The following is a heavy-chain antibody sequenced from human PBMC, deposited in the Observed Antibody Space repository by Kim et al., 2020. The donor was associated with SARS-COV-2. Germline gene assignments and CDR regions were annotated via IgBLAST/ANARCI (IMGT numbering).Heavy chain of an antibody. Sequence: GGSLRLSCAVSGFTLNSYEMNWVRQAPGKGLEWVSDISSSGDTTHHADSVKGRFTISRDNAKNSLYLQMNSLRVDDTAVYYCARKADYCTSTGCSADHYYGMDVWGQGTTVTVSS. D-gene: IGHD2-2*01. J-gene: IGHJ6*02. CDR1: GFTLNSYE. CDR3: ARKADYCTSTGCSADHYYGMDV. V-gene: IGHV3-48*03. CDR2: ISSSGDTT.